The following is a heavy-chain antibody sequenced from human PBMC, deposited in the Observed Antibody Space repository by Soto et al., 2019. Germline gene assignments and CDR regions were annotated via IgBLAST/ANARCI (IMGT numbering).Heavy chain of an antibody. J-gene: IGHJ3*02. V-gene: IGHV3-15*04. CDR2: IETKTDGGTT. Sequence: PGGSLRLSCAASGFTLSNAWMSWVRQAPGKGLEWVGRIETKTDGGTTDYAASVKGRFTISRDDSKNTLYLHMSSLKTGDTALYYCTTDLEAYYDSNGYYFSVFDIWGQGTMVTVSS. CDR3: TTDLEAYYDSNGYYFSVFDI. CDR1: GFTLSNAW. D-gene: IGHD3-22*01.